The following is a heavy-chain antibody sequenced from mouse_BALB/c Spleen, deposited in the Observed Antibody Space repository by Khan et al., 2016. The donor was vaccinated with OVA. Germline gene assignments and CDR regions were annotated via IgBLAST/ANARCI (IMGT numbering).Heavy chain of an antibody. CDR2: INPSNGDT. V-gene: IGHV1-4*01. D-gene: IGHD2-14*01. Sequence: QVQLKQSGAELARPGASVKMSCKASGYTFTSYTIHWIKLRPGQGLEWIGYINPSNGDTNYNQKFKDKATLTADKSSTTAYMQLSSLTSDDSAVXNSVRDGAYYRNDGWFAYWGQGTLVTVSA. CDR3: VRDGAYYRNDGWFAY. J-gene: IGHJ3*01. CDR1: GYTFTSYT.